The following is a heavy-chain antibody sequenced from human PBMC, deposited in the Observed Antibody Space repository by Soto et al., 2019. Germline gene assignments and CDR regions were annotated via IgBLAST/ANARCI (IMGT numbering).Heavy chain of an antibody. CDR3: ARSVSFRYQLLKRGMDV. V-gene: IGHV1-69*13. D-gene: IGHD2-2*01. J-gene: IGHJ6*02. Sequence: SVKVSCKASGGTFSSYAISWVRQAPGQGLEWMGGIIPIFATANYAQRFQGRVMITVDESTSTAYMELSSLRSEDTAVYYCARSVSFRYQLLKRGMDVWGQGTTVTVSS. CDR1: GGTFSSYA. CDR2: IIPIFATA.